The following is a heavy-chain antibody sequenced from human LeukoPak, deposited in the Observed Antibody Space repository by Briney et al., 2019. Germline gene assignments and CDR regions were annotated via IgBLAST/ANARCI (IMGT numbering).Heavy chain of an antibody. D-gene: IGHD3-16*02. Sequence: SQTLSLTCTVSGGSISSGGYYWSWIRQHPGKGLEWIGYIYYRGSTYYNPSLKSRLTISVDTSGNQFSLRLSSMTAADTAVYYCAIHLGVWGSYRRYPFDYWGQGTLVTVSS. J-gene: IGHJ4*02. CDR1: GGSISSGGYY. CDR3: AIHLGVWGSYRRYPFDY. CDR2: IYYRGST. V-gene: IGHV4-31*03.